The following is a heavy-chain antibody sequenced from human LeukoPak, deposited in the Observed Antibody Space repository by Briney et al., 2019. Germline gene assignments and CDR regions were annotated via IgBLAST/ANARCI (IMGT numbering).Heavy chain of an antibody. V-gene: IGHV3-9*01. D-gene: IGHD5-24*01. CDR3: AKDMGDGYNTLFDY. Sequence: GGSLRLSCAASGFTFDDYAMHWVRQAPGKGLEWVSGISWNSGSIGYADSVKGRFTISRDNAKNSLYLQMNSLRAEDTALYYCAKDMGDGYNTLFDYWGQGTLDTVSS. CDR2: ISWNSGSI. CDR1: GFTFDDYA. J-gene: IGHJ4*02.